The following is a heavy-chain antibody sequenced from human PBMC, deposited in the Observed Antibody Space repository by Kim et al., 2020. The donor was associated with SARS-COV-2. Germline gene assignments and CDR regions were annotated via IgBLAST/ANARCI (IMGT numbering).Heavy chain of an antibody. CDR1: GGTFSSYA. D-gene: IGHD3-3*01. Sequence: SVKVSCKASGGTFSSYAISWVRQAPGQGLEWMGGIIPIFGTANYAQKFQGRVTITADESTSTAYMELSSLRSEDTAVYYCAREPPILTISAQYYYGMDVWGQGTTVTVSS. V-gene: IGHV1-69*13. CDR3: AREPPILTISAQYYYGMDV. J-gene: IGHJ6*02. CDR2: IIPIFGTA.